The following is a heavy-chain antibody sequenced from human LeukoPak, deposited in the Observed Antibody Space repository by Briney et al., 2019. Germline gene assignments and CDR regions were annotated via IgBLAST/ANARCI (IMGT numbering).Heavy chain of an antibody. Sequence: GTSLRLSCVVSGFTISSHGMHWVRQAPGKGLEWVAMISYHGSAKYYGDSVQGRFTISRDISENTLYLQMNSLRAEDTAVYYCARVAGYGGNPFDYWGQGTLVTVSS. J-gene: IGHJ4*02. D-gene: IGHD4-23*01. CDR1: GFTISSHG. CDR3: ARVAGYGGNPFDY. CDR2: ISYHGSAK. V-gene: IGHV3-30*03.